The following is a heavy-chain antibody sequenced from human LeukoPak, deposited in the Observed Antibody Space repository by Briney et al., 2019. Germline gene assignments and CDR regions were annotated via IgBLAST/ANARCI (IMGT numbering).Heavy chain of an antibody. Sequence: GASVKVSCKVSGYTLTELSMHWVRQAPGKGLEWMGGFDPEDGETIYAQKFQGRVTMTEDTSTDTAYMELSSLRSEDTAVYYCATAHDFWSGYHYFDYWGQGTLVTVSS. CDR2: FDPEDGET. D-gene: IGHD3-3*01. J-gene: IGHJ4*02. CDR3: ATAHDFWSGYHYFDY. CDR1: GYTLTELS. V-gene: IGHV1-24*01.